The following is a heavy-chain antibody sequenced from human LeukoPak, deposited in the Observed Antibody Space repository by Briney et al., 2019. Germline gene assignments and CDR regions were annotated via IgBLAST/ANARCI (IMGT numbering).Heavy chain of an antibody. Sequence: ASVKVSCKASGYTFTGYYMHWVRQAPGQGLEWMGWINPNSGGTNYAQKFQGRVTMTRDTSISTAYMELSRLRSDDTAVYYCARDYGDKLADAFDIWGQGTMVTVSS. V-gene: IGHV1-2*02. D-gene: IGHD6-6*01. CDR1: GYTFTGYY. CDR3: ARDYGDKLADAFDI. J-gene: IGHJ3*02. CDR2: INPNSGGT.